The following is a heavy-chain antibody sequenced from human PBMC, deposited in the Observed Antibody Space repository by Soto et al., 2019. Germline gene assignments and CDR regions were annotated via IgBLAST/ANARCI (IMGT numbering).Heavy chain of an antibody. CDR2: IWYDGSDK. Sequence: ALRLSCAASGFTLSSNGMHWVRQAPGKGLEWVAFIWYDGSDKYYADSVKGRFTISRDNSKNTLYLQMNSLRAEDTAVYYCARDRYPNYPPDAFDIWGQGTLVTVSS. V-gene: IGHV3-33*01. D-gene: IGHD4-4*01. J-gene: IGHJ3*02. CDR3: ARDRYPNYPPDAFDI. CDR1: GFTLSSNG.